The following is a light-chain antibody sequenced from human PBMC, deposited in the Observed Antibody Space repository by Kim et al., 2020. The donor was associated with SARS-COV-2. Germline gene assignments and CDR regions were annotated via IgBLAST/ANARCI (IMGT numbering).Light chain of an antibody. CDR3: QSYDSSHVV. CDR2: GNS. V-gene: IGLV1-40*01. J-gene: IGLJ2*01. CDR1: SSNSGAGDD. Sequence: PGQRVPISGTGSSSNSGAGDDLHWYQQHPGTAPKLLIYGNSNRPSGVPDRFSGSKSGTSASLAITGLQAEDEADYYCQSYDSSHVVFGGGTQLTVL.